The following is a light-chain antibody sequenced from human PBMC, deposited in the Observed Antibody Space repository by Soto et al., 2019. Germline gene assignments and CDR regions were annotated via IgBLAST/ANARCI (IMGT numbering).Light chain of an antibody. CDR3: QSYDSSLSVV. CDR2: GNS. J-gene: IGLJ2*01. Sequence: QSVLTQPPSVSGAPGQRVTISCTGSSSNIAAGYDVHWYQQLPGTAPKLLIYGNSNRPSGVPDRCSGSKSGTSASLAITGLQSEDEADYYCQSYDSSLSVVFGGGTKLTVL. CDR1: SSNIAAGYD. V-gene: IGLV1-40*01.